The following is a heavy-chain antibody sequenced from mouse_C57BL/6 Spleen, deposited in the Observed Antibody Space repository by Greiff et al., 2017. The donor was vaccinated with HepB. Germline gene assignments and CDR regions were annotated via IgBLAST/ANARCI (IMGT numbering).Heavy chain of an antibody. Sequence: QVQLQQSGPELVKPGASVKISCKASGYAFSSSWMNWVKQRPGKGLEWIGRIYPGDGDTNYNGKLKGKATLTADKSSITAYMQLSSLTSEDSAVYFCARSYDYIDYWGQGTTLTVSS. CDR2: IYPGDGDT. CDR3: ARSYDYIDY. J-gene: IGHJ2*01. D-gene: IGHD2-4*01. V-gene: IGHV1-82*01. CDR1: GYAFSSSW.